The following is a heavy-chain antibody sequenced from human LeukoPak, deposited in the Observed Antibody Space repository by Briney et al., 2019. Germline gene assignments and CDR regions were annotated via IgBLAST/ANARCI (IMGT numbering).Heavy chain of an antibody. CDR2: IKSKTDGGTI. Sequence: GGSLRLSCAASGFSFTNAWMSWVRQAPGKVLEWVGRIKSKTDGGTIDYAAPVKGRFTISRDDSKNTLFLQMNSLKIEDTAVYYCTTVTLRPVGLWGQGTLVTVSS. J-gene: IGHJ4*02. D-gene: IGHD3-10*01. CDR3: TTVTLRPVGL. V-gene: IGHV3-15*05. CDR1: GFSFTNAW.